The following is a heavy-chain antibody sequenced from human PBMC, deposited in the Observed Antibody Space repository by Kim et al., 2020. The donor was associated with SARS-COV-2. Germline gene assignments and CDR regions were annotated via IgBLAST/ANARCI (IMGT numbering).Heavy chain of an antibody. J-gene: IGHJ4*02. CDR2: INHSGST. Sequence: SETLSLTCAVYGGSFSGYYWSWIRQPPGKGLEWIGEINHSGSTNYNPSFKSRVTISVDTSKNQFSLKLSSVTAADTAVYYCARGNVARDFPIYYDILTGYYFDYWGQGTLVTVSS. CDR1: GGSFSGYY. V-gene: IGHV4-34*01. CDR3: ARGNVARDFPIYYDILTGYYFDY. D-gene: IGHD3-9*01.